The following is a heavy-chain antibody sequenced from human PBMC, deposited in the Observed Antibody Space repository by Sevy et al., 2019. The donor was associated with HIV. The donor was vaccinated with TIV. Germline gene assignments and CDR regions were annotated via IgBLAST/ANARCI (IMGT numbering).Heavy chain of an antibody. D-gene: IGHD1-26*01. J-gene: IGHJ4*02. CDR3: VGHSGSYRYFDY. CDR1: GFTFSSYG. V-gene: IGHV3-30*03. Sequence: GGSLRLSCAASGFTFSSYGMHWVRQAPGKGLEWVAVISYDGSNKYYADSVKGRFTISRYNSKNTLYLQMNSLRAEDTAVYYCVGHSGSYRYFDYWGQGTLVTVSS. CDR2: ISYDGSNK.